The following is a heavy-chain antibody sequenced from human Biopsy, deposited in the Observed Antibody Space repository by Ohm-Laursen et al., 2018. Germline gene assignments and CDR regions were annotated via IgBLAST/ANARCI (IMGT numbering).Heavy chain of an antibody. Sequence: WVRQPPGKGLEWIGYIYYSGSTNYNPSLRSRVTISVDRSKNQFSLELSSVTAADTAVYYCARVGAGAPSIDYFDYWGQGALVTVSS. D-gene: IGHD1-26*01. V-gene: IGHV4-59*01. J-gene: IGHJ4*02. CDR3: ARVGAGAPSIDYFDY. CDR2: IYYSGST.